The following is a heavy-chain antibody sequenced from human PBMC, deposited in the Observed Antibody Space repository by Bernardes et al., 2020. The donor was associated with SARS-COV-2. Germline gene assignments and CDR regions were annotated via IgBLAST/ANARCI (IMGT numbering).Heavy chain of an antibody. CDR1: GFTVSSNY. J-gene: IGHJ4*02. CDR3: GRGAYCGGDCHREY. Sequence: GGSLRLSCAASGFTVSSNYMSWVRQAPGKGLEWVSVIYSGGSTYYADSVKGRFTISRDNSKNTLYLQMNSLRAEDTAVYYCGRGAYCGGDCHREYWGQGTLVTVSS. V-gene: IGHV3-53*01. D-gene: IGHD2-21*02. CDR2: IYSGGST.